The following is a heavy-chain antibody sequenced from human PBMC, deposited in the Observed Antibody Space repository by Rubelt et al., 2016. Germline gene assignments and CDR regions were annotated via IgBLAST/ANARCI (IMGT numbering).Heavy chain of an antibody. V-gene: IGHV4-34*01. D-gene: IGHD3-16*01. CDR1: GGSFSIYY. CDR3: ESARVGDQFGAFDI. CDR2: INHSGST. J-gene: IGHJ3*02. Sequence: QVQLQQWGAGLLTPSETLSLTCAVYGGSFSIYYWSWIRQPPGKGLEWIGEINHSGSTNYNSTLKSRVTISVGASKSQFSLGLGCGTAADTAVYYCESARVGDQFGAFDIWGQGTMVTVSS.